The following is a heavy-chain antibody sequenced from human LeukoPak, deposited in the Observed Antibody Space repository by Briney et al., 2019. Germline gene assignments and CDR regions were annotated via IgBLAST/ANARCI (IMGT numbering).Heavy chain of an antibody. D-gene: IGHD2-2*01. CDR3: ARSSLRPDY. J-gene: IGHJ4*02. Sequence: ASVKVSCKASGYSFGTYGVCWVRQAPGQGLEWMGWISAYNSKTNYAQKFQGRVTMTTDTSTSTAYMELRSLKFDDTAMYSCARSSLRPDYWGQGTLVTVSS. CDR2: ISAYNSKT. V-gene: IGHV1-18*01. CDR1: GYSFGTYG.